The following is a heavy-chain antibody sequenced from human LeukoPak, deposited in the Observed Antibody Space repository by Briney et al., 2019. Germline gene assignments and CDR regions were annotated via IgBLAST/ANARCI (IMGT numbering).Heavy chain of an antibody. Sequence: GGSLRLSCAASGFTFSSYGMHWVRQAPGKGLEWVAFIRYDGSNKYYADSVKGRFTISRDNSKNTLYLQMNSLRAEDTAVYYCAKDDHVVRGVITCDYWGQGTLVTVSS. CDR2: IRYDGSNK. V-gene: IGHV3-30*02. D-gene: IGHD3-10*01. J-gene: IGHJ4*02. CDR3: AKDDHVVRGVITCDY. CDR1: GFTFSSYG.